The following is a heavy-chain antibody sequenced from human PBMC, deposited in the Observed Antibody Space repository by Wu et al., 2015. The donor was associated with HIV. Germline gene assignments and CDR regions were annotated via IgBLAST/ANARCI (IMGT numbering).Heavy chain of an antibody. CDR1: GYTFTGYY. D-gene: IGHD2-21*02. V-gene: IGHV1-2*02. CDR3: ARCPTPSRLVVVTVYFDY. J-gene: IGHJ4*02. Sequence: QVQLVQSGAEVKKPGASVKVSCKASGYTFTGYYIHWVRQAPGQGLEWMTWINPNSGGTNYAQKFQGRVTMTRDTSISTAYMXLSRLRSDDTAVYYCARCPTPSRLVVVTVYFDYVGQGRWSPSP. CDR2: INPNSGGT.